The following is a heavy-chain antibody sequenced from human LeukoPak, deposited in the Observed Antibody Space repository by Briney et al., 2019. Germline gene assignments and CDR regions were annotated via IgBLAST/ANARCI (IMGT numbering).Heavy chain of an antibody. D-gene: IGHD3-10*01. CDR3: ARDLGFGSGSYGSFDY. CDR1: GGSISSYY. J-gene: IGHJ4*02. V-gene: IGHV4-59*01. Sequence: PSETLSLTCTVSGGSISSYYWSWIRQPPGKGLEWIGYIYYSGNTNYNPSLKSRVTISVDMSKNQFSLKLSSVTAADTPVYYCARDLGFGSGSYGSFDYWGQETLVTVSS. CDR2: IYYSGNT.